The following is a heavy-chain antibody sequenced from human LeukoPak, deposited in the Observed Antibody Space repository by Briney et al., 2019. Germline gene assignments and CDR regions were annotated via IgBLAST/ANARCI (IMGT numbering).Heavy chain of an antibody. D-gene: IGHD6-13*01. CDR2: ISSSSSYI. V-gene: IGHV3-21*01. CDR3: ARSSRIAAAIWYNWFDP. Sequence: GGSLRVSCAASGFTFSSYSMNWVRQAPGKGLEWVSSISSSSSYIYYADSVKGRFTISRDNAKNSLYLQMNSLRAEDTAVYYCARSSRIAAAIWYNWFDPWGQGTLVTVSS. CDR1: GFTFSSYS. J-gene: IGHJ5*02.